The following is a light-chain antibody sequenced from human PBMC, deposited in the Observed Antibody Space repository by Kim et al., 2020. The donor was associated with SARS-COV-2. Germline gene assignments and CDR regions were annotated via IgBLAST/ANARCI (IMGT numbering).Light chain of an antibody. CDR1: QSIGNW. Sequence: SASGGDRITLTCRASQSIGNWVAWYQQKPGKAHKLLIYDASGLESGVPSRFSGSGSGTEFTLTISSLQPDDFATYYCQQYSTYSSTFGQGTKLEI. J-gene: IGKJ2*01. CDR2: DAS. CDR3: QQYSTYSST. V-gene: IGKV1-5*01.